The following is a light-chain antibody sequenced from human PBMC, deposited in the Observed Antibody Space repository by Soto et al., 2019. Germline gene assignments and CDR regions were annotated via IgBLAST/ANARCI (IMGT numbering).Light chain of an antibody. Sequence: DIQVTQSPVTLSFSQGDRVTVTCRARQSIGGWLAWYQQKPGTAPKLVIYDIFTRDTGVPTRISGSGSGTDFTLTIISLQPEDGASYYCQLYKSWPRTFGEGTKVDIK. J-gene: IGKJ4*02. CDR1: QSIGGW. CDR2: DIF. CDR3: QLYKSWPRT. V-gene: IGKV1-5*01.